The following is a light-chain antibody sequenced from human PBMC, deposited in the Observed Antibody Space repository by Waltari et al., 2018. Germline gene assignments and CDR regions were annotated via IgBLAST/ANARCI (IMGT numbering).Light chain of an antibody. CDR3: QQYDNLPVT. CDR2: AAS. V-gene: IGKV1-33*01. J-gene: IGKJ4*01. CDR1: QGVTKY. Sequence: DIKMTQSPSSLSASVGDRVTITCQASQGVTKYVNWYQQKPGEAPNLLIYAASNLETGVPSRFSGSGFGTDFSFTISSLQPEDVGTYFCQQYDNLPVTFGGGTKVEIK.